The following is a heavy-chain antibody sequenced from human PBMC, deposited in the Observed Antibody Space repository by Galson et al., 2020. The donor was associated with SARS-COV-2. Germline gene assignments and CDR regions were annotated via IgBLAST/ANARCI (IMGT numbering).Heavy chain of an antibody. V-gene: IGHV3-33*01. CDR2: LWYDGSIT. CDR3: ARDLGDTAMVAILDY. Sequence: SSYAMQWVRQAPGKGLEWVADLWYDGSITDYADSVKGRFTISRDNSKNTLYLQMNSLRAEDTAVYYCARDLGDTAMVAILDYWGQGTLVTVSS. J-gene: IGHJ4*02. CDR1: SSYA. D-gene: IGHD5-18*01.